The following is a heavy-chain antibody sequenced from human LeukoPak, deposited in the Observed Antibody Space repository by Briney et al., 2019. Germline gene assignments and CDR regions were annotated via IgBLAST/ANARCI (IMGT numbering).Heavy chain of an antibody. Sequence: GGSLRLSCAASGFTFSSYGMSWVRQAPGKGLEWVSAISGSGGSTYYADSVRGRFTISRDNAKNSLYLQMNSLRAEDTAVYSCARGADGVSSNSRGWFDPWGQGTLVTVSS. J-gene: IGHJ5*02. CDR1: GFTFSSYG. CDR2: ISGSGGST. D-gene: IGHD2-15*01. CDR3: ARGADGVSSNSRGWFDP. V-gene: IGHV3-23*01.